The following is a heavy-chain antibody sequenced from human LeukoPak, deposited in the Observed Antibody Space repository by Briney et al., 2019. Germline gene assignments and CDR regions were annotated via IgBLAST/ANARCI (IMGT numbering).Heavy chain of an antibody. J-gene: IGHJ5*02. CDR2: IYYSGST. V-gene: IGHV4-39*07. Sequence: SETLSLTCIVSGGSISTNNYYWGWIRQPPGKGLEWIGSIYYSGSTYYNPSLKSRVTISVDRSKNQFSLKLSSVTAADTAVYYCASGARDYYDSSGSRSWFDPWGQGTLVTVSS. CDR3: ASGARDYYDSSGSRSWFDP. CDR1: GGSISTNNYY. D-gene: IGHD3-22*01.